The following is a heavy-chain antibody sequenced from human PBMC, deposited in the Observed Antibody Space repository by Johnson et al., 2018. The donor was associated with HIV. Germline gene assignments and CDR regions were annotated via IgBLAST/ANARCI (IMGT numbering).Heavy chain of an antibody. V-gene: IGHV3-7*02. J-gene: IGHJ3*02. CDR3: ARGRARAFDI. D-gene: IGHD5-12*01. CDR1: GFTFSTYW. Sequence: VQLVESGGGLVQPGGSLRLSCVASGFTFSTYWMSWVRQAPGKGLEWVANIKQDGSETYSVDSVKGRFTISRDNAKNSLYLQMNSLRAEDTAVYYCARGRARAFDIWGQGTMVTVSS. CDR2: IKQDGSET.